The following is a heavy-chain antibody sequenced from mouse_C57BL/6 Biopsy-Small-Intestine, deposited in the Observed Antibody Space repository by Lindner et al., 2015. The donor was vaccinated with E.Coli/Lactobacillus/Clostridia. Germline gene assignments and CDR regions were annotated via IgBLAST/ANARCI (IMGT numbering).Heavy chain of an antibody. CDR1: GYTFTSYW. D-gene: IGHD1-1*01. V-gene: IGHV1-52*01. CDR2: IDPSDSET. J-gene: IGHJ2*01. CDR3: ARYYYGSSYYFDY. Sequence: VQLQESGPELVKPGASVKIPCKASGYTFTSYWMHWVKQRPIQGLEWIGNIDPSDSETHYNQKFKDKATLTVDKSSSTAYMQLSSLTSEDSAVYFCARYYYGSSYYFDYWGQGTTLTVSS.